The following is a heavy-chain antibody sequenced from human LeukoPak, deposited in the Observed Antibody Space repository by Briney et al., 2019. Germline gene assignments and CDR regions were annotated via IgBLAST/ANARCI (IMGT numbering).Heavy chain of an antibody. V-gene: IGHV3-23*01. D-gene: IGHD3-3*01. CDR3: AKGKAFGGGFLYYFDY. Sequence: GGSLRLSCAASGFTFSSYAMSWVRQAPGKGLEWVSAISGSGGSTYYADSVKGRFTISRDNSKNTLYLQMNSLRAEDTAVYYCAKGKAFGGGFLYYFDYWGQGTLVTVSS. J-gene: IGHJ4*02. CDR2: ISGSGGST. CDR1: GFTFSSYA.